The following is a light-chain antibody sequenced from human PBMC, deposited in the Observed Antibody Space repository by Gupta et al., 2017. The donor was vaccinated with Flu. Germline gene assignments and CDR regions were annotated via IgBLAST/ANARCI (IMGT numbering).Light chain of an antibody. CDR2: GNN. CDR3: QSDDNSLSGSKV. V-gene: IGLV1-40*01. CDR1: TSNLGVGYD. J-gene: IGLJ3*02. Sequence: QFVLTQPPSVSGAPGLRVTISCPGSTSNLGVGYDVHWYQQVPGRAPKRIIFGNNNRPSGVADRFSGSKAGTSASLAIAGLQAEDEADYYCQSDDNSLSGSKVFGGGTKLTVL.